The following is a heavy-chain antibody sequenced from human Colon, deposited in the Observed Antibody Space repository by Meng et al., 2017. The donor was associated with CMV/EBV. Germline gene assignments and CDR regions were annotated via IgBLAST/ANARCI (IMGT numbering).Heavy chain of an antibody. CDR1: GFNFNFYW. CDR2: INRDGSEK. V-gene: IGHV3-7*01. D-gene: IGHD5/OR15-5a*01. CDR3: AKGQGIIYD. J-gene: IGHJ4*02. Sequence: ETLSLTCEVSGFNFNFYWMSWVRQAPGKGLEWVANINRDGSEKNYVDSVKGRFTVSRDNVKNSLYLQMNNLRVEDMAVYYCAKGQGIIYDWGQGTLVTVSS.